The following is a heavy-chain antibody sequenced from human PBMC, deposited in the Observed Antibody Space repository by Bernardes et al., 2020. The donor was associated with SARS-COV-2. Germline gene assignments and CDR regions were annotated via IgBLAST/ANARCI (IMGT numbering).Heavy chain of an antibody. CDR1: GGSLSGYY. D-gene: IGHD3-16*01. Sequence: SEPLSLTCAVYGGSLSGYYWNWIRQPPGKGLEWIGEINYSGSTNYNPSLKSRVTISVDTSKNKFSLKLTSATAADTAVYYCARAVWGIWHFDLWGRDTLVTVSS. J-gene: IGHJ2*01. V-gene: IGHV4-34*01. CDR2: INYSGST. CDR3: ARAVWGIWHFDL.